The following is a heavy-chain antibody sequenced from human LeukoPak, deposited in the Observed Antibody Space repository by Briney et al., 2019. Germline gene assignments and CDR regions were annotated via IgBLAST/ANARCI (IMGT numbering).Heavy chain of an antibody. V-gene: IGHV6-1*01. CDR3: ARSPTVTTDSVGAFDI. J-gene: IGHJ3*02. CDR1: GDSVSSNSAA. Sequence: SQTLSLACAISGDSVSSNSAAWNWIRQSPSRGLEWLGRTYYRSKWYNDYAVSVKSRITINPDTSKNQFSLKLSSVTAADTAVYYCARSPTVTTDSVGAFDIWGQGTMVTVSS. CDR2: TYYRSKWYN. D-gene: IGHD4-17*01.